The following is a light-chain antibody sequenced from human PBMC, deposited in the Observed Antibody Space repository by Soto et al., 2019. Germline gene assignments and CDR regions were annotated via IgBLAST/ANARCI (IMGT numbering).Light chain of an antibody. CDR1: SSNIGGNT. J-gene: IGLJ2*01. V-gene: IGLV1-44*01. Sequence: QSVLPQPPSASGTPGPRVTISCSGTSSNIGGNTVSWYQHLPGTAPKLLIYSNNQRPSGLTDRFSGFKSGTSASLAISGLQSEDEADYYCAAWDDSLNGPLCGGGTKVTVL. CDR3: AAWDDSLNGPL. CDR2: SNN.